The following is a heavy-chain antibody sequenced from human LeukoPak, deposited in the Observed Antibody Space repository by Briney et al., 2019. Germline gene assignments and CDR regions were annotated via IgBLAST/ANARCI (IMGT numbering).Heavy chain of an antibody. Sequence: GGSLRLSCAASGFTFSSYAMNWVRQAPGKGLESVSAITGSGGTTFYADSVKGRFTISRDNAKNTLYLQMNSVRAEDTAVHYCARELGTTHPLDYWGQGTLVTVSS. J-gene: IGHJ4*02. V-gene: IGHV3-23*01. CDR3: ARELGTTHPLDY. CDR2: ITGSGGTT. D-gene: IGHD1-26*01. CDR1: GFTFSSYA.